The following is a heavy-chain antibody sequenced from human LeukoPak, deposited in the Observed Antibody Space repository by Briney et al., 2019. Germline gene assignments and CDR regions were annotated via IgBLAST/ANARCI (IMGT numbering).Heavy chain of an antibody. Sequence: SETLSLTCTVSGGSISSSSYYWGWIRQPPGKGLEWIGEINHSGSTNYNPSLKGRVSTSVDTSKNQFSLKLTSVTAADTAVYYCARVGSYYDSSGFKGLVTDYWGQGTRVTVSS. V-gene: IGHV4-39*07. D-gene: IGHD3-22*01. J-gene: IGHJ4*02. CDR2: INHSGST. CDR1: GGSISSSSYY. CDR3: ARVGSYYDSSGFKGLVTDY.